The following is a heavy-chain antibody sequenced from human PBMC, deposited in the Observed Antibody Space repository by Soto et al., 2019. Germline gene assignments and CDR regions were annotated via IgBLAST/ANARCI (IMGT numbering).Heavy chain of an antibody. CDR1: GFTFTNYW. J-gene: IGHJ4*02. Sequence: EVQLVESGGGLVQTGGSLRLSCAASGFTFTNYWMHWVRQAPGKGLVWVSRINTDESSTEYADSVKGRFTISRDNAKNTLYLQRTSLGADDTAVYYCTRVGYGSGKDFDYWGQGTLVTVSS. CDR3: TRVGYGSGKDFDY. D-gene: IGHD3-10*01. CDR2: INTDESST. V-gene: IGHV3-74*03.